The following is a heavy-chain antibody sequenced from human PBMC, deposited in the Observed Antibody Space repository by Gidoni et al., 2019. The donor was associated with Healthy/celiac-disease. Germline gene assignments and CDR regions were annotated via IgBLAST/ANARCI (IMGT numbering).Heavy chain of an antibody. CDR2: IYYSGST. Sequence: QVQLQESGPGLVTPSQTLSLTCTVSGGSFSSGGYYWSWIRQHPGKGLEWIGYIYYSGSTYYNPSLKSRVTISVDTSKNQFSLKLSSVTAADTAVYYCARDGARPDYYDSSGYRYWYFDLWGRGTLVTVSS. CDR1: GGSFSSGGYY. D-gene: IGHD3-22*01. CDR3: ARDGARPDYYDSSGYRYWYFDL. V-gene: IGHV4-31*03. J-gene: IGHJ2*01.